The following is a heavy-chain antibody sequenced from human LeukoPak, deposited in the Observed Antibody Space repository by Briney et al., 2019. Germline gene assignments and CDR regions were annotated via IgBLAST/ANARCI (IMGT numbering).Heavy chain of an antibody. J-gene: IGHJ5*02. CDR2: INPNSGGT. CDR1: GYTFTSYD. CDR3: ARESDPPVAQNNWFDP. V-gene: IGHV1-2*02. D-gene: IGHD2-21*02. Sequence: GASVKVSCKASGYTFTSYDINWVRQAPGQGLEWMGWINPNSGGTNYAQKFQGRVTMTRDTSISTAYMELSRLRSDDTAVYYCARESDPPVAQNNWFDPWGQGTLVTVSS.